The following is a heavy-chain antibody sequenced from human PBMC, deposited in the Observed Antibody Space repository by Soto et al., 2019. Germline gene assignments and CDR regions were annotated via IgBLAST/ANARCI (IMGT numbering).Heavy chain of an antibody. CDR3: AGYGGNSV. Sequence: EVQLVESGGGLTQPGGSLRLSCAVSGFTVGSNHVTWVRQATGKGLQWVSAIYNDGSTYYADSVKGRFTISRDNSKNAVFLQMNSLRAEDPAVYFCAGYGGNSVWRQGTLVTVSS. CDR1: GFTVGSNH. V-gene: IGHV3-53*01. J-gene: IGHJ4*02. D-gene: IGHD4-17*01. CDR2: IYNDGST.